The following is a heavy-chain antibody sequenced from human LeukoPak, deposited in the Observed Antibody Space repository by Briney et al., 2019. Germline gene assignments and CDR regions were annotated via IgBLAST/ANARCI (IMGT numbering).Heavy chain of an antibody. V-gene: IGHV3-23*01. CDR1: GFTFNNYA. CDR2: ISGCGGTT. D-gene: IGHD1-14*01. CDR3: AKVSGGGLYYDGMDV. Sequence: GGSLRLSCAASGFTFNNYAMNWVRQAPGKGLEWVSVISGCGGTTYYADSVKGRFTISRDSSKNTLYLQMNSLRAEDTAVYYCAKVSGGGLYYDGMDVWGQGTTVTVSS. J-gene: IGHJ6*02.